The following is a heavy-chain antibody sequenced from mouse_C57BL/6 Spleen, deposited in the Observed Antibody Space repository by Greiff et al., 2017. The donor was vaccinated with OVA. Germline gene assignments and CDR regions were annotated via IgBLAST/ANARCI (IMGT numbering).Heavy chain of an antibody. CDR2: ISDGGSYT. CDR1: GFTFSSYA. CDR3: ARDAGSSYWFAY. Sequence: EVNVVESGGGLVKPGGSLKLSCAASGFTFSSYAMSWVRQTPEKRLEWVATISDGGSYTYYPDNVKGRFTISRDNAKNNLYLQMRHLKADDTAMYYCARDAGSSYWFAYWGQGTLVTVSA. V-gene: IGHV5-4*01. J-gene: IGHJ3*01. D-gene: IGHD1-1*01.